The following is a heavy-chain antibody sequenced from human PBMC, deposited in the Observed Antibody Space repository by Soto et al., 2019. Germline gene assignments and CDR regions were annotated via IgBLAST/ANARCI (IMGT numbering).Heavy chain of an antibody. CDR3: AKTPSIAALPDY. CDR2: ISYDGSNK. J-gene: IGHJ4*02. Sequence: QVQLVESGGGVVQPGRSLSLSCAASGFTFSSYGMHWVRQAPGKGLEWVAVISYDGSNKYYADSVKGRFTISRDNAKNTLYLQMNCLRAEDTAVYYCAKTPSIAALPDYWGQGTLVTVSS. D-gene: IGHD6-6*01. V-gene: IGHV3-30*18. CDR1: GFTFSSYG.